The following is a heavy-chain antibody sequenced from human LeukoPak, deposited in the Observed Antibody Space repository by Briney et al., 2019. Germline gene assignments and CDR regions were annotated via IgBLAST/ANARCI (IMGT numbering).Heavy chain of an antibody. V-gene: IGHV3-30-3*01. CDR3: ARDRRIAVAGKGPYYFDY. CDR1: GFTFSSYA. D-gene: IGHD6-19*01. CDR2: ISYDGSNK. Sequence: GGSLRLSCAASGFTFSSYAMSWVRQVPGKGLEWVAVISYDGSNKYYADSVKGRFTISRDNSKNTLYLQMNSLRAEDTAVYYCARDRRIAVAGKGPYYFDYWGQGTLVTVSS. J-gene: IGHJ4*02.